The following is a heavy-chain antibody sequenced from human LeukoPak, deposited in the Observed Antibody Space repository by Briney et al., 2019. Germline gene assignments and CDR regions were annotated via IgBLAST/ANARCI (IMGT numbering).Heavy chain of an antibody. J-gene: IGHJ6*02. CDR3: AKDRVVRNYYYGMDV. D-gene: IGHD2-15*01. Sequence: GGSLRLSCAASGFTFDDYAMHWVRQAPGKGLEWVSGISWNSGSIGYADSVKGRFTISRDNAKNSLYLQMNSLRAEDTALCYCAKDRVVRNYYYGMDVWGQGTTVTVSS. CDR1: GFTFDDYA. V-gene: IGHV3-9*01. CDR2: ISWNSGSI.